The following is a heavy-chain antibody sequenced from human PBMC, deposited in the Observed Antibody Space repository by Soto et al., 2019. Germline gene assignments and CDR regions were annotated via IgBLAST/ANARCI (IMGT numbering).Heavy chain of an antibody. D-gene: IGHD6-19*01. CDR1: GFTFSSYW. CDR3: AKLSYSSGWDFDY. V-gene: IGHV3-74*01. CDR2: INSDGIIT. J-gene: IGHJ4*02. Sequence: EVQLVESGGGLVQPGGSLRLSCAASGFTFSSYWMHWVRQAPGKGLVWVSRINSDGIITAYADSVRGRFTISRDNAKNTLYLQMNSLRADDTAVYYCAKLSYSSGWDFDYWGQGTLVTVSS.